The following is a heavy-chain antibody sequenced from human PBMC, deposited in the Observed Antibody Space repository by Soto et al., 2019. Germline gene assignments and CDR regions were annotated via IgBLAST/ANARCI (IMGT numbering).Heavy chain of an antibody. V-gene: IGHV1-18*01. D-gene: IGHD3-3*01. CDR1: GYTFTSYG. CDR2: ISAYNGNT. J-gene: IGHJ4*02. Sequence: ASVKVSCKASGYTFTSYGISWVRQAPGQGLEWMGWISAYNGNTNYAQKLQGRVTMTTDTSTSTACMELASLHSEDTAVYYYAKERAIFSAPCRGHFDYGGQGTLVTVS. CDR3: AKERAIFSAPCRGHFDY.